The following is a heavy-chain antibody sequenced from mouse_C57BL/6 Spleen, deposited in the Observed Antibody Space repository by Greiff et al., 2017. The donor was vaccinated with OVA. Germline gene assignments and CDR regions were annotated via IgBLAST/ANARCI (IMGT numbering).Heavy chain of an antibody. CDR1: GYTFTSYW. Sequence: QVHVKQPGAELVKPGASVKMSCKASGYTFTSYWITWVKQRPGQGLEWIGDIYPGSGSTNYNEKFKRKATLTVDTSSSTAYMQLSSLTSEDSAVYYCARGYYGSRGYFDVWGTGTTVTVSS. CDR3: ARGYYGSRGYFDV. D-gene: IGHD1-1*01. V-gene: IGHV1-55*01. J-gene: IGHJ1*03. CDR2: IYPGSGST.